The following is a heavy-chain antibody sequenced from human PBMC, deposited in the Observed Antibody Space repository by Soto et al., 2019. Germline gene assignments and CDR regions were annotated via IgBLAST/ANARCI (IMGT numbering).Heavy chain of an antibody. CDR3: ANLPPTPDWFDP. Sequence: SETLSLTCDVSGGSLYSSNWWSWVRQTPGKGLEWIGEIHHSGSTNYNPSLKSRVTISADKSKNQFFLNLASVTAADTAIYYWANLPPTPDWFDPCGQGTLVTVSS. V-gene: IGHV4-4*02. D-gene: IGHD2-15*01. CDR1: GGSLYSSNW. J-gene: IGHJ5*02. CDR2: IHHSGST.